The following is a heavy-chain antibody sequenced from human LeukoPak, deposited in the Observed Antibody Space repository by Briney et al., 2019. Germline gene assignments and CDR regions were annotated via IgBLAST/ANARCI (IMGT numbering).Heavy chain of an antibody. V-gene: IGHV3-30*18. CDR3: AKEGSNGDFDY. J-gene: IGHJ4*02. Sequence: PGGCLRLSCAASGFTFSSYDMHWVRQAPGKGLEWVTVISYDVSNKYYGDSVKGRFTISRDNSKNTLYLKMNSLRAEDTAVYYCAKEGSNGDFDYWGQGTLVTVSS. D-gene: IGHD1-26*01. CDR1: GFTFSSYD. CDR2: ISYDVSNK.